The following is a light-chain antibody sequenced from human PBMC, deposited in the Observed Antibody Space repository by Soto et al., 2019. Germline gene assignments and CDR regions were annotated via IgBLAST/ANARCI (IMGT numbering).Light chain of an antibody. CDR2: GAS. CDR1: QSVINSY. V-gene: IGKV3-20*01. CDR3: QQYGSSPRT. Sequence: EIVLTQSPGTLSLSPGQRATLSCRASQSVINSYIAWYQQQPGQAPRLLIYGASSRATGIRNRFSGRGSGTDFTLTIGGLEPEDFAVYYCQQYGSSPRTFGQGTKLEIK. J-gene: IGKJ2*01.